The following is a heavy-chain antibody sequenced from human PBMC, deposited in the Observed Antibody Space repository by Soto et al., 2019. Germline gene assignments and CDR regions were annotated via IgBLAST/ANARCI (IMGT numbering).Heavy chain of an antibody. CDR3: ARDLHSGYDYDFGY. D-gene: IGHD5-12*01. Sequence: SVKVSCKASGFTFTSSAVQWVRQARGQRLEWIGWIVVGSGNTNYAQKFQERVTITRDMSTSTAYMELSSLRSEDTAVYYCARDLHSGYDYDFGYWGQGTLVTVSS. CDR2: IVVGSGNT. J-gene: IGHJ4*02. V-gene: IGHV1-58*01. CDR1: GFTFTSSA.